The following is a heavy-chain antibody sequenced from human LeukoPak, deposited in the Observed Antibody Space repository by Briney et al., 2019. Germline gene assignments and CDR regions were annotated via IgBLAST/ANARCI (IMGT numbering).Heavy chain of an antibody. CDR1: GYTFTSYG. CDR2: ISAYNGNT. D-gene: IGHD3-16*01. CDR3: ARDLFGGWGGPKFDY. V-gene: IGHV1-18*01. Sequence: GASVKVSCKASGYTFTSYGISWVRQAPGQGLEWMGWISAYNGNTNYAQKLQGRVTMTTDTSTSTAYMELRSLRSDDTAVYYCARDLFGGWGGPKFDYWGQGTLVTVSS. J-gene: IGHJ4*02.